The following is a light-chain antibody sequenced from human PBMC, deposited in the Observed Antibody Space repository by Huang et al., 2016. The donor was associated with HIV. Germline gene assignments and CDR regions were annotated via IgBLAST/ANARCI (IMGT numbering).Light chain of an antibody. J-gene: IGKJ4*01. V-gene: IGKV2-28*01. CDR1: QSLQNSNGYNY. CDR3: MQALQTSFT. Sequence: DIVMTQSPISLPVTPGQPASISCRSSQSLQNSNGYNYLDWYVQKPGQSPRLLIYMGSNRASGVPDRFSGSGSSTDFTLKISRMEAEDVGVYYCMQALQTSFTFGGGTKVEIK. CDR2: MGS.